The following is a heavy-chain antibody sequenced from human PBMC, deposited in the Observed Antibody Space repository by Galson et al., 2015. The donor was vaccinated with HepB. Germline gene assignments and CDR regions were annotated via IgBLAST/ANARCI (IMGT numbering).Heavy chain of an antibody. CDR2: INPNSGGT. CDR1: GYTFTGYY. V-gene: IGHV1-2*04. J-gene: IGHJ6*02. Sequence: QSGAEVKKPGESLKISCKASGYTFTGYYMHWVRQAPGQGLEWMGWINPNSGGTNYAQKFQGWVTMTRDTSISTAYMELSRLRSDDTAVYYCARDPAPSRSGGRFPYYYYGMDVWGQGTTVTVSS. CDR3: ARDPAPSRSGGRFPYYYYGMDV. D-gene: IGHD2-15*01.